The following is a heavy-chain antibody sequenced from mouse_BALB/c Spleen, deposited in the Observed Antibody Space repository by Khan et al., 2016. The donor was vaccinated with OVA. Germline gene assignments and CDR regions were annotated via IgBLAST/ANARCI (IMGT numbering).Heavy chain of an antibody. CDR1: GYTFTNYG. CDR2: INTYTGEP. J-gene: IGHJ4*01. V-gene: IGHV9-3-1*01. CDR3: ARVGYSGTMDY. Sequence: QIQLVQSGPYLKKPGETVKISCKASGYTFTNYGMNWVKQAPGKGLKWMGFINTYTGEPTYADDFKGRFAFSLETSASTAYLQINNLKNEDTSTYFCARVGYSGTMDYWGQGTSVTVSS. D-gene: IGHD2-14*01.